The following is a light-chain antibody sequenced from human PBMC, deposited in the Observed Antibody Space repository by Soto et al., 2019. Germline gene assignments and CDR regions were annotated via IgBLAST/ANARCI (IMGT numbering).Light chain of an antibody. J-gene: IGLJ2*01. CDR3: QTWGTGVI. Sequence: QSVLTQSPSASASLGASVKLTCTLSSGHSSYAIAWHQQQPEKGPRYLMKLNSDGSHSKGDGIPDRFSGSSSGAERYLTIYSLHSEDEADYYCQTWGTGVIFGGGTKLTVL. CDR1: SGHSSYA. CDR2: LNSDGSH. V-gene: IGLV4-69*01.